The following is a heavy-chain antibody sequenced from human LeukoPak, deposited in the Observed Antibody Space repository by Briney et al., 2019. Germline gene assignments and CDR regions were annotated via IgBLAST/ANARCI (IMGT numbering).Heavy chain of an antibody. D-gene: IGHD3-22*01. V-gene: IGHV3-23*01. CDR1: GFTFSSYF. CDR3: AKPITMIVGCPSR. J-gene: IGHJ4*02. Sequence: GGSLRLSCAVSGFTFSSYFMSWVRQAPGKGLEWVSGISNNGGSTYYADSVKGRFTISRDNSKNTLYLQINSLSAEDTAVYYCAKPITMIVGCPSRWGQGTLVTVSS. CDR2: ISNNGGST.